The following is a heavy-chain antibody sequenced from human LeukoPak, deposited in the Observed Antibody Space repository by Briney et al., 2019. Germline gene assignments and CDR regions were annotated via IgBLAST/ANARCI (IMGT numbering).Heavy chain of an antibody. V-gene: IGHV4-39*01. CDR2: TFYSGST. CDR3: VRHHLSYSSGWYG. Sequence: SETLSLTCSVSGGSISSSDFYWGWIRQPPGKGLEWIGSTFYSGSTNYNPSLKSRVTISVATSKNQFSLKVTSVTAADTAVYYCVRHHLSYSSGWYGWGQGTLVTVSS. D-gene: IGHD6-19*01. J-gene: IGHJ4*02. CDR1: GGSISSSDFY.